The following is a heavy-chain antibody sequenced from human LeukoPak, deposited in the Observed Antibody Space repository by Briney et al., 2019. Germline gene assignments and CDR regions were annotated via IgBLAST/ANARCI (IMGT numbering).Heavy chain of an antibody. CDR2: IIPIFGTA. D-gene: IGHD4-23*01. Sequence: ASVKVSCKASGGTFSSYAISWVRQAPGQGLEWMGGIIPIFGTANYAQKFQGRVTITTDESTSTACMELSSLRSEDTAVYYCARASHYGGAPRAWGQGTMVTVSS. CDR3: ARASHYGGAPRA. V-gene: IGHV1-69*05. CDR1: GGTFSSYA. J-gene: IGHJ3*01.